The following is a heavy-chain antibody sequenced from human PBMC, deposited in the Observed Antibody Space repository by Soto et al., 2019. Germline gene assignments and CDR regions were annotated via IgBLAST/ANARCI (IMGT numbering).Heavy chain of an antibody. CDR3: AASIFYYGMDV. J-gene: IGHJ6*02. Sequence: PGESLKISCKGSGYTFTNYWIGWVRQMPGKGLEWMGIIYPGDSDTKYNPSFQGQVTISADKSITTTYLRWTSLKASDTAIYYCAASIFYYGMDVWAQRTTVTVS. CDR1: GYTFTNYW. CDR2: IYPGDSDT. V-gene: IGHV5-51*01.